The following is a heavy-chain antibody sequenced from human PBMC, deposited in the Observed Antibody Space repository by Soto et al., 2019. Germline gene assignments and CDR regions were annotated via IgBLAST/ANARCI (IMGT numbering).Heavy chain of an antibody. CDR3: ARLRGGYSGYDWVWYFYL. J-gene: IGHJ2*01. CDR1: GGSISSYY. D-gene: IGHD5-12*01. Sequence: QVQLRESGPGLVKPSETLSLTCTVSGGSISSYYWSWIRQPPGQGLEWIGYIYYSGSTNYNPYLRIRVPISVDTSNNKCSLKLSSVTAADTVVYYCARLRGGYSGYDWVWYFYLWGRGTLVTVSS. V-gene: IGHV4-59*08. CDR2: IYYSGST.